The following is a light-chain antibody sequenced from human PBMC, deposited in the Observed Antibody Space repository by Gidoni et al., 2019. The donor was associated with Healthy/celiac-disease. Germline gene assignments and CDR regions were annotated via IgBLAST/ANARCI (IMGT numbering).Light chain of an antibody. V-gene: IGKV3-11*01. J-gene: IGKJ2*01. CDR1: QSVSSY. Sequence: EIVLTQSPATLSLSPGERATLSCRASQSVSSYLAWYQQKPGQAPRLLIYDASNRATCIPARFSGSGSGTDFTLTISSLEPEDFAVYSCQQRSNWPPLYTFXQXTKLEIK. CDR3: QQRSNWPPLYT. CDR2: DAS.